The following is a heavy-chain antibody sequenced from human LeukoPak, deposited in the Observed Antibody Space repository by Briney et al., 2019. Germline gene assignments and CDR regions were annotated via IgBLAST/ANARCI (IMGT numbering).Heavy chain of an antibody. J-gene: IGHJ4*02. CDR1: GFTFSDYY. CDR2: ITSSSSYI. D-gene: IGHD1-14*01. CDR3: ARVSNRGAFDY. V-gene: IGHV3-11*06. Sequence: GGSLRLSCAASGFTFSDYYMSWIRQAPGKGLEWVSSITSSSSYIYYADSVKGRFTISRDNAKNSLYLQMNSLRAEDTAVYYCARVSNRGAFDYWGQGTLVTVSS.